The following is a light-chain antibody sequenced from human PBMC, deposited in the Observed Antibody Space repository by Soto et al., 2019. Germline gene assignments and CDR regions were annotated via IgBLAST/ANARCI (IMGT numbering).Light chain of an antibody. V-gene: IGKV1-5*01. Sequence: DIQMTQSPSTLSASVGDRATITCRASQSIDNWLAWYQQQPGGAPKLLINDASTLESGVPSRFSGSGSGTEFTLTISSLQPDDFATYYCQQYNYDSGTVGQGTKLEI. J-gene: IGKJ2*01. CDR1: QSIDNW. CDR2: DAS. CDR3: QQYNYDSGT.